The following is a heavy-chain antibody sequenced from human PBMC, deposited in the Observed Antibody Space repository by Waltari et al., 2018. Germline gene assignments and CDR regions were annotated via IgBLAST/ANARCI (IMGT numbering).Heavy chain of an antibody. CDR2: IYSGGST. D-gene: IGHD4-17*01. Sequence: EVQLVESGGGLIQPGGSLRLSCAASGFTVSRNYMSWVRQAPGKGLEWVSVIYSGGSTYYADSVKGRFTISRDNSKNTLYLQMNSLRAEDTAVYYCARDLIARYGDPLFDIWGQGTMVTVSS. J-gene: IGHJ3*02. CDR1: GFTVSRNY. CDR3: ARDLIARYGDPLFDI. V-gene: IGHV3-53*01.